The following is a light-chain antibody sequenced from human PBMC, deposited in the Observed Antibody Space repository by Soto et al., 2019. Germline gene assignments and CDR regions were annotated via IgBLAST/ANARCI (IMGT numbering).Light chain of an antibody. J-gene: IGKJ1*01. CDR1: QSVSSSY. CDR2: GAS. V-gene: IGKV3-20*01. Sequence: IVLTQSPGTLSLSPGERATLSCRASQSVSSSYLAWYQQKPGQAPRLLIYGASSRATGIPDRFSGSGSGTDFTLTISRLEPEDFAEYYCQQYGSSPWTFGQGTKVEIK. CDR3: QQYGSSPWT.